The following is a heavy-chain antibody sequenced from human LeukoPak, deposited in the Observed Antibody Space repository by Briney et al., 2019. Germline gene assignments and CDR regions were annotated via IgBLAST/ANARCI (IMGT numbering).Heavy chain of an antibody. CDR3: ATGYCSSTSCSYYFDY. D-gene: IGHD2-2*01. CDR2: INPNSGGT. J-gene: IGHJ4*02. V-gene: IGHV1-2*02. CDR1: GFTFTGYY. Sequence: ASVKVSCKASGFTFTGYYMHLVRQAPGQGLEWMGWINPNSGGTNYAQKFQDRVTMTRDTSISTASMELSRLRSDDTAVYYCATGYCSSTSCSYYFDYWGQGTLVTVSS.